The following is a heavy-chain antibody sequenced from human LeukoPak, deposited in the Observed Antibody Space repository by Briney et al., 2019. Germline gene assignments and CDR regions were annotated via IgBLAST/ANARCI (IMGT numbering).Heavy chain of an antibody. V-gene: IGHV3-23*01. CDR3: ARAESSSWYFSY. Sequence: GGSLRLSCAASGFSFSSHGMSWVRQAPGKGLEWVSGIIGGAGSTYYADSVKGRFTISRDNSKNTLYLQMGSLRAEDMAVYYCARAESSSWYFSYWGQGTLVTVSS. CDR2: IIGGAGST. J-gene: IGHJ4*02. CDR1: GFSFSSHG. D-gene: IGHD6-13*01.